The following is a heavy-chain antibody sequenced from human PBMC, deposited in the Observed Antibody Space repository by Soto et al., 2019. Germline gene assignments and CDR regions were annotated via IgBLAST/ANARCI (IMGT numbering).Heavy chain of an antibody. Sequence: QLQLQQSGPGLLKPSETLSLTCSVSAGSINSRSYFWAWIRQPPGKGLEWIGSIYYNGKTYYSPSLKRRLNAPVATSKTQSPPKLTSVPAPATALYYCARARYGGSDYWGLGTLVIVSS. J-gene: IGHJ4*02. V-gene: IGHV4-39*01. D-gene: IGHD5-12*01. CDR1: AGSINSRSYF. CDR3: ARARYGGSDY. CDR2: IYYNGKT.